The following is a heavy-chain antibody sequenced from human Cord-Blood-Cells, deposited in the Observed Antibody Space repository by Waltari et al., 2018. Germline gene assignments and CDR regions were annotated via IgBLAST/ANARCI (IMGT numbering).Heavy chain of an antibody. Sequence: EVQLVETGGGLIQPGGSLRLSCADSGFTVSSNYMSWVRQAPGKGREWVSVTYSGGSIYYADSVKGRCTVSRDNSKNTLYLQMNSLRAEDTAVYYCARSGVGGAFDIWGQGTMVTVSS. CDR2: TYSGGSI. D-gene: IGHD1-26*01. V-gene: IGHV3-53*02. J-gene: IGHJ3*02. CDR1: GFTVSSNY. CDR3: ARSGVGGAFDI.